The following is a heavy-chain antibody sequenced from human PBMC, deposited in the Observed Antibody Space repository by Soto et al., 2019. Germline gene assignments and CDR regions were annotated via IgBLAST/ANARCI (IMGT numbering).Heavy chain of an antibody. Sequence: ASVKVSCKASGYTFTSYGISWVRQAPGQGLERMGWISAYNGNTNYAQKLQGRVTMTTDTSTSTAYMEMRSLRSDDTAVYYCARIAVRRTNWFDPWGQGTLGTVFS. CDR3: ARIAVRRTNWFDP. D-gene: IGHD3-10*01. V-gene: IGHV1-18*01. J-gene: IGHJ5*02. CDR1: GYTFTSYG. CDR2: ISAYNGNT.